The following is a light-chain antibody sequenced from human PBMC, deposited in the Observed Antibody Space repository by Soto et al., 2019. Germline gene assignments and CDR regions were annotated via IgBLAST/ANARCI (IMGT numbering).Light chain of an antibody. J-gene: IGKJ1*01. V-gene: IGKV3-20*01. CDR2: GAS. CDR3: QQYGRT. Sequence: EIVLTQSPGILSLSPGERATLSCRASQSVSSSYLAWYQQKPGQAPRLLIYGASSRATGIPDRFSGSGSGTDFTLTISRLEPEVFAVYYCQQYGRTFGQGTKV. CDR1: QSVSSSY.